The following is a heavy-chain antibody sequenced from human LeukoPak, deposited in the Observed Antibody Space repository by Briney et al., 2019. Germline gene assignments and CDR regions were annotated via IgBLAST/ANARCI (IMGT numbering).Heavy chain of an antibody. V-gene: IGHV1-2*02. CDR3: ARGSSRMWNSHYYYYMDV. J-gene: IGHJ6*03. Sequence: ASVKVSCKASGYTFTGYYMHWVRQAPGQGLEWMGWINPNSGGTNYAQKFQGRVTMTRDTSISTAYMELSRLRSDDTAVYYCARGSSRMWNSHYYYYMDVWGKGTTVTVSS. CDR1: GYTFTGYY. D-gene: IGHD1-7*01. CDR2: INPNSGGT.